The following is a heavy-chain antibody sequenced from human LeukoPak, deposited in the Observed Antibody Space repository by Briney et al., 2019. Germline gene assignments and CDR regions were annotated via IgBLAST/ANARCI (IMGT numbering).Heavy chain of an antibody. CDR3: GRVGYSNSWTPHEIDY. CDR2: IQQDGSQT. Sequence: PGGSLRLSCAASGFTFSSYWMSWVRQAPGKGLEWVANIQQDGSQTYYVDSVKGRFTISRDNAKNSLYLEMNSLGADDTAVYYCGRVGYSNSWTPHEIDYWGQGTLVTVSS. CDR1: GFTFSSYW. J-gene: IGHJ4*02. D-gene: IGHD6-13*01. V-gene: IGHV3-7*05.